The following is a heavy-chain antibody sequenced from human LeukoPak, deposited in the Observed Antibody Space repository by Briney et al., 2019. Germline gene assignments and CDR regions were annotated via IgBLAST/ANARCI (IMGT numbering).Heavy chain of an antibody. Sequence: SETLSLTCTVSGGSISSYYWSWIRQPPGKGLEWIGYIYYSGSTNYNPSLKSRVTISVDTSKNQFSLKLSSVTAADTAVYYCAVREDQGEYDAFDIWGQGTMVTVSS. D-gene: IGHD2/OR15-2a*01. CDR2: IYYSGST. J-gene: IGHJ3*02. V-gene: IGHV4-59*01. CDR3: AVREDQGEYDAFDI. CDR1: GGSISSYY.